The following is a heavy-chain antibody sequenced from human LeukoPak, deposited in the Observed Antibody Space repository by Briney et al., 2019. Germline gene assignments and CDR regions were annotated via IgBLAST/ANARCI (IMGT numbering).Heavy chain of an antibody. CDR3: ARADVLPAAIGYSWFDP. V-gene: IGHV4-59*01. D-gene: IGHD2-2*01. J-gene: IGHJ5*02. CDR2: TFYTGIT. Sequence: SETLSLTCTISGGSINTYSGSWLRQPPGKGLEWVGYTFYTGITNYNPSLQSRVTLSVDTSKNQFSLKLTSVTAADTAVYYCARADVLPAAIGYSWFDPWGQGILVTVSS. CDR1: GGSINTYS.